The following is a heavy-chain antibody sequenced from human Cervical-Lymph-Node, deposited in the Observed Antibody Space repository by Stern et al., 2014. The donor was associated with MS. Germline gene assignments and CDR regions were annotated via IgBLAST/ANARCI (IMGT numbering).Heavy chain of an antibody. CDR3: ARGLLGSENAFDI. CDR1: GYTFTSYG. CDR2: ISAYNGNT. J-gene: IGHJ3*02. Sequence: MQLVESGAEVKKPGASVKVSCKASGYTFTSYGISWGRQAPGQGLEWMGWISAYNGNTIYAQKLLGRVPMTTDTSTSTAYMELRSLISDDTAVYYCARGLLGSENAFDIWGQGTMVTVSS. V-gene: IGHV1-18*01. D-gene: IGHD2-15*01.